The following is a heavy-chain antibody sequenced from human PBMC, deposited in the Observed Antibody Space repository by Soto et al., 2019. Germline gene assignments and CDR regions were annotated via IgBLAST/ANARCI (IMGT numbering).Heavy chain of an antibody. V-gene: IGHV3-7*03. CDR2: INQDGGGT. D-gene: IGHD6-19*01. CDR1: GFTFSISF. Sequence: GGSLRLFCVASGFTFSISFMGWVRQAPGKGLEWVANINQDGGGTYYVDSVQGRFTISRDNAKDSLFLQMNSLRVEDTAVYYCARYFRGSGRYFFDYWGQGTLVTVSS. J-gene: IGHJ4*02. CDR3: ARYFRGSGRYFFDY.